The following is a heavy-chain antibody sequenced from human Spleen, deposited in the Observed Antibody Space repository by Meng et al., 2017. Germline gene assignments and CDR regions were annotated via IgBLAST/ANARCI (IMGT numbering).Heavy chain of an antibody. D-gene: IGHD6-13*01. Sequence: SETLSLTCVVSGGSFSDYYWSWIRQPPGKGLEWIGEINHSGSTNYNPSLESRATISVDTSQNNLSLKLSSVTAADTAVYYCARIEGVRRYSSSWYFDYWGQGTLVTVSS. CDR1: GGSFSDYY. V-gene: IGHV4-34*01. CDR3: ARIEGVRRYSSSWYFDY. J-gene: IGHJ4*02. CDR2: INHSGST.